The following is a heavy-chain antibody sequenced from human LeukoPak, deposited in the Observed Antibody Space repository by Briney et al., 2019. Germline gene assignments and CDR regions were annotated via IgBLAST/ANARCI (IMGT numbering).Heavy chain of an antibody. Sequence: PSETLSLTCAVYGWSFNDYYWNWIRQPPGKGLEWIGEINARGDTSYNPSLTSRVTISVDTSKKQFSLRLTSMIAADTALYYCARGQVPAARGYNWFDPWGQGTLVTVSS. CDR3: ARGQVPAARGYNWFDP. J-gene: IGHJ5*02. D-gene: IGHD2-2*01. CDR2: INARGDT. CDR1: GWSFNDYY. V-gene: IGHV4-34*01.